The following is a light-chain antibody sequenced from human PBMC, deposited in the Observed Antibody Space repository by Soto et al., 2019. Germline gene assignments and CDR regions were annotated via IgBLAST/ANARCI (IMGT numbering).Light chain of an antibody. V-gene: IGKV3D-20*02. CDR1: QSVSSDY. CDR2: GAS. J-gene: IGKJ1*01. Sequence: EIVLTQSPATLSSFPGDRVTLSCRASQSVSSDYLAWYQQKPGQAPRLLLYGASSRATGIPDRFSGSGSGTDFTLTISSLQPEDFATYYCQQSFSTLGWTFGQGTKVDIK. CDR3: QQSFSTLGWT.